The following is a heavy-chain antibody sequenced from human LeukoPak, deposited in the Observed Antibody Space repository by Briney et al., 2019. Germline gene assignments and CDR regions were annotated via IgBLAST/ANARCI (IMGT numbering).Heavy chain of an antibody. V-gene: IGHV3-53*01. CDR3: ALLGAAGREYFQH. CDR2: VYSGGST. Sequence: GGSLRLSCAASGFTFSNAWMNWVRQAPGKGLEWVSAVYSGGSTFYADSVKGRFTISRDNSKNTLYLQISSLRAEGTAVYYCALLGAAGREYFQHWGQGTLVTVSS. J-gene: IGHJ1*01. CDR1: GFTFSNAW. D-gene: IGHD6-13*01.